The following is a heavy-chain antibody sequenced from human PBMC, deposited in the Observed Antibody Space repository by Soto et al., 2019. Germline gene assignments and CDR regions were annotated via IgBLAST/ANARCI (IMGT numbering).Heavy chain of an antibody. CDR1: GYTLTELS. V-gene: IGHV1-24*01. D-gene: IGHD3-22*01. CDR3: AIFDSSGYWSRFDY. CDR2: FDPEDGET. Sequence: AASVKVSCKVSGYTLTELSMHWVRQAPGKGLEWMGGFDPEDGETIYAQKFQGGVTMTEDTSTDTAYMELSSLRSEDTAVYYCAIFDSSGYWSRFDYWGQGTLVTVSS. J-gene: IGHJ4*02.